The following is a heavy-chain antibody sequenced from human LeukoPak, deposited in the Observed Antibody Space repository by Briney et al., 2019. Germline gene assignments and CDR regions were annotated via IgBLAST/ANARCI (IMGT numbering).Heavy chain of an antibody. Sequence: GGSLRLSCAASGFTFSSYAMSWVRQAPGKGLEWVSAISGSGGSTYYADSVKGRFTISRDNSKNTLYLQMNSLRAEDTAVYYCARALDSSGYYYGPWFDPWGQGTLVTVSS. D-gene: IGHD3-22*01. J-gene: IGHJ5*02. CDR3: ARALDSSGYYYGPWFDP. V-gene: IGHV3-23*01. CDR1: GFTFSSYA. CDR2: ISGSGGST.